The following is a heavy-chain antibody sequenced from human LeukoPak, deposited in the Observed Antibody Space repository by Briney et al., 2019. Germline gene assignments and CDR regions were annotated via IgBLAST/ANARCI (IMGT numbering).Heavy chain of an antibody. CDR3: TSSRAE. Sequence: GGSLRLSCAASGFTFSGSAMHWVRQASGKGLEWVGRIRSKANSYATAYAASVKGRFTISSNDSKNTAYLQMNSPKTEDTAVYYCTSSRAEWGQGTLVTVSS. V-gene: IGHV3-73*01. J-gene: IGHJ4*02. D-gene: IGHD6-13*01. CDR1: GFTFSGSA. CDR2: IRSKANSYAT.